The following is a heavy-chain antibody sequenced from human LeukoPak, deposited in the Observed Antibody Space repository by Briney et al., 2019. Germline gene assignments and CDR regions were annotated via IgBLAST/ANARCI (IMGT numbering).Heavy chain of an antibody. Sequence: ASVKVSCKASGYTFTGYYMHWVRQAPGQGLEWMGWINPNSGGTNYAQKFQGRVTMTRDTSISTAYMELSRLRSDDAAVYYCASSVAGTHRNYYYYYVDVWGKGTTVTISS. CDR3: ASSVAGTHRNYYYYYVDV. V-gene: IGHV1-2*02. CDR1: GYTFTGYY. J-gene: IGHJ6*03. CDR2: INPNSGGT. D-gene: IGHD6-19*01.